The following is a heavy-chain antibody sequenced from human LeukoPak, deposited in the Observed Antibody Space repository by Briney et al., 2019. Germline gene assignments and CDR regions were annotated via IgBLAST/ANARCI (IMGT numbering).Heavy chain of an antibody. CDR3: ARGETYSNYEPPFGY. D-gene: IGHD4-11*01. CDR2: IKQDGSEK. Sequence: GGSLRLSCAASGFTFSSYWMSWVRQAPGKGPEWVANIKQDGSEKYYVDSVKGRFTISRDNAKNSLYLQMNSLRAEDTAVYYCARGETYSNYEPPFGYWGQGTLVTVSS. V-gene: IGHV3-7*01. CDR1: GFTFSSYW. J-gene: IGHJ4*02.